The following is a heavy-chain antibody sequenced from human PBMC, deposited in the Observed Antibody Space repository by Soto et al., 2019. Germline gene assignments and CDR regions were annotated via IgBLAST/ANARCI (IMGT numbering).Heavy chain of an antibody. CDR2: FRTGGDDATT. Sequence: EVQLLESGGGLVQPGGSLRLSCAASGFTFSSYSMSWVRQAPGKGLEWVSGFRTGGDDATTYYADSVKGRFTISRDTSRNTLYLQMNSLRAEDTALYYCAKCMQAYWNYDAHHIWGQGTMVTVSS. V-gene: IGHV3-23*01. J-gene: IGHJ3*02. CDR1: GFTFSSYS. CDR3: AKCMQAYWNYDAHHI. D-gene: IGHD1-7*01.